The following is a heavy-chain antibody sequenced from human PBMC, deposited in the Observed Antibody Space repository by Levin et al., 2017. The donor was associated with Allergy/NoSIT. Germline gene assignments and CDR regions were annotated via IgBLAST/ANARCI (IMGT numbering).Heavy chain of an antibody. CDR1: GGSFSGYY. J-gene: IGHJ6*03. CDR3: ARGLPALIRYYYMDV. D-gene: IGHD1-26*01. Sequence: SETLSLTCAVYGGSFSGYYWSWIRQPPGKGLEWIGEINHSGSTNYNPSLKSRVTISVDTSKNQFSLKLSSVTAADTAVYYCARGLPALIRYYYMDVWGKGTTVTVSS. CDR2: INHSGST. V-gene: IGHV4-34*01.